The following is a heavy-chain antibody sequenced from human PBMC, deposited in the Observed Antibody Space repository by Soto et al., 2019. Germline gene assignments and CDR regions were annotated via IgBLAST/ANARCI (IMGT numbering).Heavy chain of an antibody. Sequence: ASVKVSCKASGYTFTSYGISWVRQAPGQGLEWMGWISAYNGNSNYAQKLQGRVTMTTDTSTSTAYMELRSLRSDDTAVYYCAREWTDYYDSKGPSGYWGQGXLVTVSS. CDR2: ISAYNGNS. CDR1: GYTFTSYG. J-gene: IGHJ4*02. V-gene: IGHV1-18*01. D-gene: IGHD3-22*01. CDR3: AREWTDYYDSKGPSGY.